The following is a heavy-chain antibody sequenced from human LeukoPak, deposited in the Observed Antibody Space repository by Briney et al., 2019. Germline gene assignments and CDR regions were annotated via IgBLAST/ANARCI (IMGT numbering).Heavy chain of an antibody. CDR2: ISGSGSTI. Sequence: PGGSLRLSCAASGFTFSTYEMNWVRQAPGKGLEWVSYISGSGSTIYYADSVKGRFTISRDNAKNSLYLQMNSLRDEDTAVYYCARDPSYSGYDEIRINWFDHWGQGTLVTVSS. D-gene: IGHD5-12*01. V-gene: IGHV3-48*03. CDR3: ARDPSYSGYDEIRINWFDH. CDR1: GFTFSTYE. J-gene: IGHJ5*02.